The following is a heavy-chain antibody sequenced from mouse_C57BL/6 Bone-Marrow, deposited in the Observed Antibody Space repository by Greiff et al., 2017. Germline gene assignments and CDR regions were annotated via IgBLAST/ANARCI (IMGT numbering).Heavy chain of an antibody. V-gene: IGHV1-82*01. J-gene: IGHJ1*03. CDR2: IYPGDGDT. Sequence: VQLQQSGPELVKPGASVKISCKASGYAFSSSWMNWVKQRPGKGLEWIGRIYPGDGDTNSNGKFKGKATLTADKSSSTAYMQLSSLTSEDSAVYFCAREHYFWYFDVWGTGTTVTVSS. CDR1: GYAFSSSW. CDR3: AREHYFWYFDV. D-gene: IGHD1-2*01.